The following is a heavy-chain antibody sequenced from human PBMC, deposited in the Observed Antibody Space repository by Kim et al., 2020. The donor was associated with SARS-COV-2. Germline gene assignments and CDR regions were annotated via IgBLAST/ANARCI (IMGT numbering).Heavy chain of an antibody. Sequence: SETLSLTCTISGVSASGGNDYWGWIRQPPGGGLEWIASIYLRGSTYYNPSIKRRVTITMDTSKRLFPLNLRSVTAADTAVYYCGRPIEGDSNGAWFEPRG. J-gene: IGHJ5*02. CDR2: IYLRGST. CDR1: GVSASGGNDY. V-gene: IGHV4-39*01. CDR3: GRPIEGDSNGAWFEP. D-gene: IGHD4-4*01.